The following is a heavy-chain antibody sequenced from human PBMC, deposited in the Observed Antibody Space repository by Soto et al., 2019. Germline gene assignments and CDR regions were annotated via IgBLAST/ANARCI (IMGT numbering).Heavy chain of an antibody. Sequence: PSQTLSLTCAISGDSVSSNSAAWNWIRQSPSRGLEWLGRTYYRSKWYNDYAVSVKSRITINPDTSKNQFSLQLNSVTPEDTAMYYCARDQRLELNYYYYYGIDVWGQRTTVTVS. CDR3: ARDQRLELNYYYYYGIDV. CDR2: TYYRSKWYN. D-gene: IGHD1-7*01. J-gene: IGHJ6*02. CDR1: GDSVSSNSAA. V-gene: IGHV6-1*01.